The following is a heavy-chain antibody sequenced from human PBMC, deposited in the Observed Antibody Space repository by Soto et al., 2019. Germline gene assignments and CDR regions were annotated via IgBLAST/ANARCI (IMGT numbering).Heavy chain of an antibody. V-gene: IGHV4-34*01. CDR2: INHSGST. J-gene: IGHJ5*02. D-gene: IGHD6-13*01. CDR3: ARTGIAAAGTST. Sequence: QVQLQQWGAGLLKPSETLSLTCAVYGGSFSGYYWSWIRQPPGKGMEWIGEINHSGSTNYNPSRKSRVPISVDTSKNQISLKLSSVAAADTAVYYCARTGIAAAGTSTWGQGTLVTVSS. CDR1: GGSFSGYY.